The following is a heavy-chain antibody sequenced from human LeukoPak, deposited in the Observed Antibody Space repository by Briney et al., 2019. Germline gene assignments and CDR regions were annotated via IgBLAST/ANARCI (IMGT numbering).Heavy chain of an antibody. CDR2: ISSGSTTI. D-gene: IGHD4-4*01. CDR3: VKDSNSVSSSYYYGMDV. J-gene: IGHJ6*02. CDR1: GFTFRNYG. V-gene: IGHV3-48*01. Sequence: GGSLRLSCAAAGFTFRNYGMNWVRQVPGKGLEWISHISSGSTTIFHVDSVRGRFTISRDNGKRSMYLQMNSLRAEDTALYYCVKDSNSVSSSYYYGMDVWGQGTTVTVSS.